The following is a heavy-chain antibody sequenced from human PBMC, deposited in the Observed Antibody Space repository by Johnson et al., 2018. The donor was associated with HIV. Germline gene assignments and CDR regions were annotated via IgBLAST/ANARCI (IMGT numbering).Heavy chain of an antibody. CDR1: GFTFSSYA. CDR3: AFIEYSSLDAFDI. Sequence: QVQLVESGGGVVQPGRSLRLSCAASGFTFSSYAMHWVRQAPGKGLEWVAVISYDGSNQYYADSVKGRFTISRDNSKNTLYLQMNSLRAEETAVYYCAFIEYSSLDAFDIWGQGTMVTVSS. J-gene: IGHJ3*02. CDR2: ISYDGSNQ. V-gene: IGHV3-30*04. D-gene: IGHD6-6*01.